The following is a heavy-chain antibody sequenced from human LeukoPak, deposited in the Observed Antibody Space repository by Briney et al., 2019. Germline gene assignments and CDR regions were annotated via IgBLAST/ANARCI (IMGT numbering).Heavy chain of an antibody. J-gene: IGHJ4*02. V-gene: IGHV1-24*01. CDR3: ARWDCSGGSCYTANYFDY. Sequence: ASVKVSCKLSGYSLNELSMHWVRQVPGKGLEWMGGFDTEGGQTVYAQKFQGRVTMTRDTSTSTVYMELSSLRSEDTAVYYCARWDCSGGSCYTANYFDYWGQGTLVTVSS. CDR2: FDTEGGQT. D-gene: IGHD2-15*01. CDR1: GYSLNELS.